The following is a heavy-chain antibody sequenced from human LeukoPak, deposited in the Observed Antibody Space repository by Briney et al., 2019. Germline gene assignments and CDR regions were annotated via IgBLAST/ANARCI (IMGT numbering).Heavy chain of an antibody. CDR3: ARVRDDLLPIFDY. Sequence: GGSLRLSCAASGFTFSSYSMNWVRQAPGKGLEWVSSISSSSSYIYCADSVKGRFTISRDNAKNSLYLQMNSLRAEDTAVYYCARVRDDLLPIFDYWGQGTLVTVSS. CDR1: GFTFSSYS. CDR2: ISSSSSYI. V-gene: IGHV3-21*01. J-gene: IGHJ4*02. D-gene: IGHD3-22*01.